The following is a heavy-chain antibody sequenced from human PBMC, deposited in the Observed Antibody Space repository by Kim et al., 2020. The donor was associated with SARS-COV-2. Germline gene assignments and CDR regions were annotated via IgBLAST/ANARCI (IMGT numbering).Heavy chain of an antibody. Sequence: SETLSLICTVSGGSFSSYHWSWIRQSAGKGLEWIGRIHASWRTNYNPSLKSRLTMSVDTSKHQMSLKLSSVTAADTAMYYCARQVPGADRRFDYWGQGILVTVSS. CDR1: GGSFSSYH. J-gene: IGHJ4*02. D-gene: IGHD6-19*01. V-gene: IGHV4-4*07. CDR3: ARQVPGADRRFDY. CDR2: IHASWRT.